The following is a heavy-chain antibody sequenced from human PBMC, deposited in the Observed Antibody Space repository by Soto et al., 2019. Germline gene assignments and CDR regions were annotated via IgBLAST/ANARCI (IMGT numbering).Heavy chain of an antibody. CDR3: ASQPAVWPYNWFDP. Sequence: GSLRRSCVASGFHFRTFEMKWVRHAPGKGLEWISYISSSGSTIYYADYVKGRFTISRDNAKNSLYLQMSSLRAEDTSLYYCASQPAVWPYNWFDPWGQGTLVTVSS. V-gene: IGHV3-48*03. CDR2: ISSSGSTI. D-gene: IGHD2-2*01. J-gene: IGHJ5*02. CDR1: GFHFRTFE.